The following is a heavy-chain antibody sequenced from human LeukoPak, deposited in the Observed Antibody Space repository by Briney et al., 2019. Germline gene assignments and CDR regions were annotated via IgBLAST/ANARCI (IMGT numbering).Heavy chain of an antibody. Sequence: SGGSLRLSCAAPGFTFSNAWMSWVRQAPGKGLECIGRIKSKTDGGTTDYAAPVKGRFTISRDDSTNTLYLQLNSLKTEDTAIYYCTTDPRNGYYFDYWGQGTLVTVSS. D-gene: IGHD1-1*01. CDR1: GFTFSNAW. CDR3: TTDPRNGYYFDY. J-gene: IGHJ4*02. CDR2: IKSKTDGGTT. V-gene: IGHV3-15*01.